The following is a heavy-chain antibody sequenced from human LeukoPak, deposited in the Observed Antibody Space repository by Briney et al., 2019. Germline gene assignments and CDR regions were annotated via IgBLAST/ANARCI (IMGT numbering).Heavy chain of an antibody. Sequence: GGSLRLSCAASGFTFSGSAMHWVRQASGKGLEWVGRIRSKGNNYATAYAASVKGRFTISRDDSKNTLYLQMNSLRAEDTAVYYCAKDSTVVVPAARAVVDAFDIWGQGTMVTVSS. CDR3: AKDSTVVVPAARAVVDAFDI. D-gene: IGHD2-2*01. V-gene: IGHV3-73*01. CDR1: GFTFSGSA. J-gene: IGHJ3*02. CDR2: IRSKGNNYAT.